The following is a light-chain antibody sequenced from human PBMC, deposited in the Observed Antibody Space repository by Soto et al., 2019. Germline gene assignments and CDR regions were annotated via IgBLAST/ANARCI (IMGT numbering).Light chain of an antibody. Sequence: EIVLTQSPGTLSLSPGERATLSCRASQSVSSAYLAWYQQKAGQAPRLLISDASSRAYGVPDRFSGSGSGTDFTLTISRLEPEDFAVYYCHHYGSSPNTFGQGTKLEIK. V-gene: IGKV3-20*01. J-gene: IGKJ2*01. CDR2: DAS. CDR1: QSVSSAY. CDR3: HHYGSSPNT.